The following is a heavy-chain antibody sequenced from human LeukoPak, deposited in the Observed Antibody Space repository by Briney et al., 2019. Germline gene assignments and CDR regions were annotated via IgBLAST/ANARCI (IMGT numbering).Heavy chain of an antibody. CDR1: GFTFEDYG. J-gene: IGHJ6*03. Sequence: PGESLRLYCVAYGFTFEDYGMSWVRQVRGEGLEWVSNINWRGERIGYADSGKDRFTISRDNGKNSLYLQMNSLRVEDTALYYCARESGKYSSNYVYYVDVWGKGTMVTVSS. D-gene: IGHD1-26*01. CDR2: INWRGERI. CDR3: ARESGKYSSNYVYYVDV. V-gene: IGHV3-20*04.